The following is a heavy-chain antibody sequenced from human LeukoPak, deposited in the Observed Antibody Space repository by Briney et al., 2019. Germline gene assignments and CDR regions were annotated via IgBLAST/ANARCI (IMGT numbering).Heavy chain of an antibody. Sequence: PGGSLRLSCAASGFTFSDYYMSWIRQAPGKGLEWVSYISSSGSTIYYADSVKGRFTISRDNAKNSLYLQMNSLRAEDTAVYYCARDPPFVAAAHYFDYWGQGTLVTVSS. D-gene: IGHD6-25*01. CDR1: GFTFSDYY. CDR3: ARDPPFVAAAHYFDY. V-gene: IGHV3-11*01. CDR2: ISSSGSTI. J-gene: IGHJ4*02.